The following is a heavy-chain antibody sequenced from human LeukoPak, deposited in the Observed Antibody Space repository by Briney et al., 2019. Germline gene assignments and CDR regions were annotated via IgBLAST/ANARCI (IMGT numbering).Heavy chain of an antibody. Sequence: GGSLRLSCAASGFTFSRYAMHWVRQAPGKGLEYVSGINDNGGRTHYGDSVKGRFSISRDNSKNTLHLQMSTLRAEDTALYYCVKDVGGSYAFDYWGQGILVTVAS. CDR3: VKDVGGSYAFDY. J-gene: IGHJ4*02. V-gene: IGHV3-64D*09. CDR1: GFTFSRYA. CDR2: INDNGGRT. D-gene: IGHD1-26*01.